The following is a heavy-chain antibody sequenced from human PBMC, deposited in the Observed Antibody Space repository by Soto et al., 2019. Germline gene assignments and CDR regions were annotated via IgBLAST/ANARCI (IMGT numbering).Heavy chain of an antibody. CDR3: AKDPRYYYDSSGYFGDY. V-gene: IGHV3-23*01. J-gene: IGHJ4*02. Sequence: EVQLLESGGGLVQPGGSLRLSCAASGFTFSSYAMSWVRQAPGKGLEWVSAISGSGGSTYYADSVKGRFTISRDNSKNTLYLQMNSLRAEDTAAYYCAKDPRYYYDSSGYFGDYWGQGTLVTVSS. D-gene: IGHD3-22*01. CDR1: GFTFSSYA. CDR2: ISGSGGST.